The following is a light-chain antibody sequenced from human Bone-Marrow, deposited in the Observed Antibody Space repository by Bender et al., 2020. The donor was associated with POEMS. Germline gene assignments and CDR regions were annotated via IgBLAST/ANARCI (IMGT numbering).Light chain of an antibody. CDR2: EVS. J-gene: IGLJ1*01. V-gene: IGLV2-14*02. CDR1: SSDVGTYNL. Sequence: HSALTQPASVSGSPGQSITISCTGTSSDVGTYNLVSWFQQHPGKAPKLMIYEVSKRPSGVSNRFSGSKSVNTASLTISGLQAEDEADYYCSSYTSSSTYVFGTGTKVIVL. CDR3: SSYTSSSTYV.